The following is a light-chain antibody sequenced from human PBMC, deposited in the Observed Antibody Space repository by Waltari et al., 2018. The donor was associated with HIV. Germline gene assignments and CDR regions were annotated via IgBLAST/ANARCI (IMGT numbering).Light chain of an antibody. Sequence: DIQMIQSPSSLAASVGDRVIITCRASQTMNIYLNWYQQKPGKAPKLLIYAASRLQSGVPSRFSGSRSGTDFTLTINSLQPEDFATYFCQQSNTIPLTFGGGTKVEIK. V-gene: IGKV1-39*01. J-gene: IGKJ4*01. CDR2: AAS. CDR3: QQSNTIPLT. CDR1: QTMNIY.